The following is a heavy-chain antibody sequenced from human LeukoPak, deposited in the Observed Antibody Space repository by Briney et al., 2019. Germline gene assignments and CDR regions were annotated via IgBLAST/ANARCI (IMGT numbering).Heavy chain of an antibody. CDR3: ARGTTTVQREDAFDI. J-gene: IGHJ3*02. CDR2: IRTTGSHI. Sequence: GGSLRLSCAVSGVTFSSYIMNWVRQAPGKGLEWVTSIRTTGSHIYFADSLRGRFTVSRDNAKNSVYLQLNSLRAEDTAVYYCARGTTTVQREDAFDIWGQGTMVTVSS. CDR1: GVTFSSYI. D-gene: IGHD1-26*01. V-gene: IGHV3-21*01.